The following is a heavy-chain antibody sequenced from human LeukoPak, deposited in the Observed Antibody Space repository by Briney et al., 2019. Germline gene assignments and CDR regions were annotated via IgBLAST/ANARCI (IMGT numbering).Heavy chain of an antibody. CDR3: ARAVDIVATTPFDM. Sequence: PGGSLRLSCEASGFIFSSYGFHWVRQAPGKGLEWVTLTSYDGRNQYYGQSVKGRFTISRDNSKKTLYLQMNSLRAEDTAVYYCARAVDIVATTPFDMWGQGTMVTVTS. V-gene: IGHV3-30*03. CDR1: GFIFSSYG. J-gene: IGHJ3*02. CDR2: TSYDGRNQ. D-gene: IGHD5-12*01.